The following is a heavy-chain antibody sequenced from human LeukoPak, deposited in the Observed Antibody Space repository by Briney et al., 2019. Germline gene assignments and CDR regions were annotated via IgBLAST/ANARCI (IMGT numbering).Heavy chain of an antibody. V-gene: IGHV3-48*03. CDR1: GFTFSGYE. J-gene: IGHJ6*02. D-gene: IGHD1-20*01. CDR2: ISSSGSTI. CDR3: ARAITSPGMDV. Sequence: GGSLRLSCAASGFTFSGYEMNWVRQAPGKGLEWVSYISSSGSTIYYADSVKGRFTISRDNAKNSLYLQMNSLRADDTAVYYCARAITSPGMDVWGQGTTVTVSS.